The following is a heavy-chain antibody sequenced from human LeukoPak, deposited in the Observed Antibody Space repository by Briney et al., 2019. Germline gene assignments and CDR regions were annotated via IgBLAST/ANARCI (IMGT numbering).Heavy chain of an antibody. CDR2: ISYDGSNK. J-gene: IGHJ4*02. Sequence: GGSLRLSCAASGFTFSSYAMHWVRQAPGKGLEWVAVISYDGSNKYYADSVKGRFTISRDNSKNTLYLQMNSLRAEDTAVYYCARYYDSSGYFDYWGQGTLVTLSS. CDR1: GFTFSSYA. D-gene: IGHD3-22*01. V-gene: IGHV3-30-3*01. CDR3: ARYYDSSGYFDY.